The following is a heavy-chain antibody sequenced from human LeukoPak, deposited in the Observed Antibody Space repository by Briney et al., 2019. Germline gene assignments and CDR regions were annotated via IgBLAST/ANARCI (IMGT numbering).Heavy chain of an antibody. CDR3: AKDSPVATR. Sequence: SGGSLRLSCAASGFTFSSSAMSWLRQAPGKGLHWVSSITVSGDGTYYADSVKGRFTISRDDSKNTLYLQMNSLRAEDTAVYYCAKDSPVATRWGQGTLVTVSS. CDR1: GFTFSSSA. CDR2: ITVSGDGT. J-gene: IGHJ4*02. V-gene: IGHV3-23*01. D-gene: IGHD2-15*01.